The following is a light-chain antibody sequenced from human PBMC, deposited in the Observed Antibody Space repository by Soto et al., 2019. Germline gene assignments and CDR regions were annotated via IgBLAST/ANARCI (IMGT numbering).Light chain of an antibody. J-gene: IGLJ3*02. Sequence: QSALTQPASVSGSPGQSITISCTGTSSDVGGYNYVSWYQQHPGNAPKLMIYEVSNRPSGISNRFSGSKSGNTASLTFSGLQVEDEADYYCSSYTSTTIRVFGGGTKLTVL. CDR2: EVS. V-gene: IGLV2-14*01. CDR3: SSYTSTTIRV. CDR1: SSDVGGYNY.